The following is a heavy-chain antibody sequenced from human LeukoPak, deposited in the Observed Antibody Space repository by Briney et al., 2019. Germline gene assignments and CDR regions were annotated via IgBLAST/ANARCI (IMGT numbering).Heavy chain of an antibody. CDR3: ARLAAPDAFDI. J-gene: IGHJ3*02. CDR2: INPSSGGT. V-gene: IGHV1-2*02. Sequence: VASVKVSCKASGYTFTDYYMHWVRQAPGQGLEWMGWINPSSGGTRFAQKFQGRVTMTRDTSISTAYMELSRLRSDDTAVYYCARLAAPDAFDIWGQGTMVTVSS. D-gene: IGHD6-6*01. CDR1: GYTFTDYY.